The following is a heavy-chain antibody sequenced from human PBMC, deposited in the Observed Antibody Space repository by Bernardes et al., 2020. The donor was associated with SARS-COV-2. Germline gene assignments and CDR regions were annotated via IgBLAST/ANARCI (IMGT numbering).Heavy chain of an antibody. J-gene: IGHJ4*02. D-gene: IGHD3-16*01. CDR3: AKDKGDGSFDY. CDR1: GFTFSNSW. CDR2: INREGSDK. Sequence: GSLRLSCPTSGFTFSNSWMSWVRQSPSRGLEWVAKINREGSDKYYRDSVKGRFSISRDNSKSSLYLQMNSLTVDDTAVYYCAKDKGDGSFDYWGRGTLVTVS. V-gene: IGHV3-7*03.